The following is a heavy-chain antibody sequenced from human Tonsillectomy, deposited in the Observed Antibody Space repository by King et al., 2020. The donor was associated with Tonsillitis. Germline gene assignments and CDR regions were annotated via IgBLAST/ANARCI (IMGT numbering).Heavy chain of an antibody. CDR1: GFTFSSYA. J-gene: IGHJ6*02. CDR2: ISDSGGPT. D-gene: IGHD1/OR15-1a*01. CDR3: AKTSNNHYYHYAMDF. V-gene: IGHV3-23*04. Sequence: DVQLVESGGGLVQPGGSLRVSCAASGFTFSSYAMNWVRQAPGKGLEWVSSISDSGGPTYYADSVKGRFTISRDNSKNTLYLQMDSLRVEDTAVYYCAKTSNNHYYHYAMDFWGQGTTVTVSS.